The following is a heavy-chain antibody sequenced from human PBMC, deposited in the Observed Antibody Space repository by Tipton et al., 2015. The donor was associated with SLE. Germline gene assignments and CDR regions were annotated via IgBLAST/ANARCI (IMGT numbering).Heavy chain of an antibody. CDR2: IYISGTT. D-gene: IGHD6-13*01. J-gene: IGHJ2*01. V-gene: IGHV4-4*08. CDR3: ARDRRLIAAPSFWWYFDL. CDR1: GGSIRNYY. Sequence: TLSLTCSVSGGSIRNYYWTWIRQPPGKGLEWIGHIYISGTTNYNPALKSRVAISVDTSKNQFSLKLRSVTAADTAVYYCARDRRLIAAPSFWWYFDLWGRGTLVTVSS.